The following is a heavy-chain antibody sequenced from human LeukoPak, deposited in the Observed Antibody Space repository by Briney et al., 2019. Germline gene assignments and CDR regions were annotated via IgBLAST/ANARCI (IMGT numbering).Heavy chain of an antibody. CDR3: GRIAINANNGMDV. V-gene: IGHV3-72*01. CDR1: GFTFSDHY. D-gene: IGHD1/OR15-1a*01. Sequence: PGGSLRLSCAASGFTFSDHYIDWVRQAPGKGLEWVGRIRNEASSYTTEYAASVGGTFTISRDVTTSSLYLKMNSVRTEATAEYYCGRIAINANNGMDVWGEGTTVTVPS. CDR2: IRNEASSYTT. J-gene: IGHJ6*04.